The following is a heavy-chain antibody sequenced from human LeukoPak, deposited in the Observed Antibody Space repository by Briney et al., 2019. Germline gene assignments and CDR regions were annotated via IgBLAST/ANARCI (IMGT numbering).Heavy chain of an antibody. CDR3: ARDWAAAAGTHFDL. Sequence: GGSLRLSCAASGFTFDDYGRSWVRQVSGRGLDRVTSINWSGDSPGYADCVTGRFTISRDNAKNALYLQMNSLRADDTALYHCARDWAAAAGTHFDLWGQGTLVTVSS. CDR1: GFTFDDYG. CDR2: INWSGDSP. V-gene: IGHV3-20*01. D-gene: IGHD6-13*01. J-gene: IGHJ4*02.